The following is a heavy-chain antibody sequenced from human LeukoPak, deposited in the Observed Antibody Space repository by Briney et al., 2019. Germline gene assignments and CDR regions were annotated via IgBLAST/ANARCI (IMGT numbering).Heavy chain of an antibody. J-gene: IGHJ4*02. V-gene: IGHV4-30-4*07. CDR3: ARSLVGSSWGIDY. CDR1: GGSVNSGTHS. D-gene: IGHD6-13*01. Sequence: SETLSLTCAVSGGSVNSGTHSWSWIRQPPGKGLEYIGYIYYSGNTYYNPSLKSRLSISIETSKNQFSLKLSSVTAADTAVYYCARSLVGSSWGIDYWGQGTLVTVSS. CDR2: IYYSGNT.